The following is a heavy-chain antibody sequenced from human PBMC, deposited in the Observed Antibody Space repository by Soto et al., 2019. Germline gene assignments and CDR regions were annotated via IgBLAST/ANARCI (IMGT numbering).Heavy chain of an antibody. D-gene: IGHD1-20*01. CDR1: GYSFTSYD. CDR2: MNPNSGNT. V-gene: IGHV1-8*01. J-gene: IGHJ4*02. Sequence: ASVKVSCEASGYSFTSYDINWVRQATGQGLEWMGWMNPNSGNTGYAQKFQGRVTMTRNTSISTAYMELSSLRSEDTAVYYCARARYNWNYFDYWGQGTLVTVSS. CDR3: ARARYNWNYFDY.